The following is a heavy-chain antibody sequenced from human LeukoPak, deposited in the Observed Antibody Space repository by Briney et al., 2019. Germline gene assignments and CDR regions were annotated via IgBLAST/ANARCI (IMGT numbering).Heavy chain of an antibody. J-gene: IGHJ4*02. CDR1: GFTFSSYA. CDR2: ISYDGSNK. D-gene: IGHD5-18*01. V-gene: IGHV3-30-3*01. CDR3: ARDGGSSYGFLSY. Sequence: PGGSLRLSCAASGFTFSSYAMHWVRQAPGKGLEWVAVISYDGSNKYYADSVKGRFTISRDNSKNTLYLQMNSLRAEDTAVYYCARDGGSSYGFLSYWGQGTLVTVSS.